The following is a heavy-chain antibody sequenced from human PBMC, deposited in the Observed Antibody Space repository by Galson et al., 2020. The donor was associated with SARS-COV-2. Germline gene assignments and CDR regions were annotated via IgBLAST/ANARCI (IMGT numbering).Heavy chain of an antibody. D-gene: IGHD6-13*01. Sequence: SQASETLSLTCAVYGESFNAYSWSWIRQAPGKGLEWIGDVNHSGSTNYNASLKRRVTISVDTSKNQFSLRLTSVTAADTAVYFCARVRSPWYYFDSWGQGTLVAVSS. CDR1: GESFNAYS. CDR3: ARVRSPWYYFDS. J-gene: IGHJ4*02. CDR2: VNHSGST. V-gene: IGHV4-34*01.